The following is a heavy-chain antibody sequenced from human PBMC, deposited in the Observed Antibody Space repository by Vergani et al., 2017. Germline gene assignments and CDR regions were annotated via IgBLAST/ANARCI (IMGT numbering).Heavy chain of an antibody. J-gene: IGHJ4*02. CDR1: GFTFSSYA. D-gene: IGHD6-19*01. Sequence: VQLVESGGGVVQPGRSLRLSCAASGFTFSSYAMHWVRQAPGKGLEWVAVISYDGSNKYYADSVKGRFTISRDNSKNTLYLQMNSLRAEDTAVYYCAKAHSSGWYRLPDYWGQGTLVAVSS. V-gene: IGHV3-30-3*01. CDR2: ISYDGSNK. CDR3: AKAHSSGWYRLPDY.